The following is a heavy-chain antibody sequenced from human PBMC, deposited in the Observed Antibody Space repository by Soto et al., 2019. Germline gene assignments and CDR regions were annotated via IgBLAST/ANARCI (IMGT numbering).Heavy chain of an antibody. CDR3: ARGWGYYDILTGYFY. J-gene: IGHJ4*02. CDR1: GYSFTSYW. D-gene: IGHD3-9*01. Sequence: GESLKISCKGSGYSFTSYWISWVRQMPGKGLEWMGRIDPSDSYTNYSPSFQGHVTISADKSISTAYLQWSSLKASDTAMYYCARGWGYYDILTGYFYWGQGTLVTVSS. CDR2: IDPSDSYT. V-gene: IGHV5-10-1*01.